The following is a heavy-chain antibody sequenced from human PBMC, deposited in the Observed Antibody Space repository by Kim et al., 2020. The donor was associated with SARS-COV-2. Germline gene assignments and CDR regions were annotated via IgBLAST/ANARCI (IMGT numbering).Heavy chain of an antibody. J-gene: IGHJ6*01. CDR2: MNPNSGTT. CDR3: ARWVGYSRGWQRGDYYGMDV. D-gene: IGHD6-19*01. CDR1: GYTFTSYD. Sequence: ASVKVSCKASGYTFTSYDINWVRQATGQGLEWMGWMNPNSGTTGYAQKFQGRVTMTRNTSISTAYMELSSLRSEDTAVYYCARWVGYSRGWQRGDYYGMDVWGPGRTVTVSP. V-gene: IGHV1-8*01.